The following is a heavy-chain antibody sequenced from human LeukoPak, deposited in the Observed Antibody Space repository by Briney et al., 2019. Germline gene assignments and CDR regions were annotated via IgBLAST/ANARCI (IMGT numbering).Heavy chain of an antibody. V-gene: IGHV4-38-2*02. CDR1: GYSISSGYY. J-gene: IGHJ4*02. CDR3: ARVYSSSWYSYYFDY. CDR2: IYHSGST. Sequence: SETLSLTCTVSGYSISSGYYWGWIRRPPGKGLEWIGSIYHSGSTSYNPSLKSRVTISVDTSNNQFSLKLSSVTAADTAVYYCARVYSSSWYSYYFDYWGQGTLVTVSS. D-gene: IGHD6-13*01.